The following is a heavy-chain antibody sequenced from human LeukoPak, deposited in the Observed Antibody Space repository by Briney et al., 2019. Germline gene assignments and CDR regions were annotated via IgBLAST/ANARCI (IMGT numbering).Heavy chain of an antibody. D-gene: IGHD6-13*01. V-gene: IGHV4-4*02. J-gene: IGHJ6*02. CDR1: GGSVSSTNR. CDR2: IHHSGNT. Sequence: SGTLSLTCAISGGSVSSTNRWSWVRQSPGKGLEWIGEIHHSGNTNYNPSPKSRVTISVDKSKNQFSLKLSSVTAADTAVYYCVRRGIRSGSWSSGYYGMDVWGQGTTVTVSS. CDR3: VRRGIRSGSWSSGYYGMDV.